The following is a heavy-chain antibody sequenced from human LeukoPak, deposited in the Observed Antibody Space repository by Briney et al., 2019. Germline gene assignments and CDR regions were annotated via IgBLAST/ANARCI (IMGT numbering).Heavy chain of an antibody. J-gene: IGHJ4*02. CDR3: ARATTGFDWPLKKRPFDY. Sequence: SETLSLTCTVSGGSISSYYWSWIRQPAGKGLEWIERIYTSGSTNYNPSLKSRVTMSVDTSKNQFSLKLSSVTAADTAVYYCARATTGFDWPLKKRPFDYWGQGTLVTVSS. CDR2: IYTSGST. D-gene: IGHD3-9*01. CDR1: GGSISSYY. V-gene: IGHV4-4*07.